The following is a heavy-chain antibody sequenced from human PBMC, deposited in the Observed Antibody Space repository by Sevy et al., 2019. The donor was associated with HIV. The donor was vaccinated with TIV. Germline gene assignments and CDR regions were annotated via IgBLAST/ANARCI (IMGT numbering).Heavy chain of an antibody. CDR1: GFNFRSYD. CDR3: ARVSGWHLRYGLDV. J-gene: IGHJ6*02. CDR2: MNTNTGNT. V-gene: IGHV1-8*02. Sequence: ASVKVSCEASGFNFRSYDIYWVRQAPGQGLEWMGWMNTNTGNTGFAQKFQGRVTMTRNSSIITAYMELSNLRSEDTAVYYCARVSGWHLRYGLDVWGQGTTVTVSS. D-gene: IGHD6-19*01.